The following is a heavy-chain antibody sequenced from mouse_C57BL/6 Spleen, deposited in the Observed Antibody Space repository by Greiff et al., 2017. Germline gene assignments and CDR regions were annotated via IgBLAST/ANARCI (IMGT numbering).Heavy chain of an antibody. V-gene: IGHV1-9*01. CDR1: GYTFTGYW. Sequence: QVQLKESGAELMKPGASVKLSCKATGYTFTGYWIEWVKQRPGHGLEWIGEILPGGGSTNYNEKFKGKATFAADTSSNTAYMQLSSLTTEDSAIYYGAVYDGYLGFAYWGQGTLVTVSA. CDR3: AVYDGYLGFAY. CDR2: ILPGGGST. J-gene: IGHJ3*01. D-gene: IGHD2-3*01.